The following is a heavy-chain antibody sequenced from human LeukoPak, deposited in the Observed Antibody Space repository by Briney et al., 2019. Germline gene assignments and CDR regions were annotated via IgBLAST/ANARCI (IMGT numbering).Heavy chain of an antibody. J-gene: IGHJ4*02. CDR1: GFTFTKAC. D-gene: IGHD5-18*01. CDR2: INPSSDGGTT. CDR3: TTGMWIQLWLAAY. Sequence: PGGSLRLSCAASGFTFTKACMSWVRQAPGKGLEWVGHINPSSDGGTTDYAAPVKGRFSISRDDSKNTLHLQMNRLKTEDTAVYYGTTGMWIQLWLAAYWGQGTLVTVSS. V-gene: IGHV3-15*01.